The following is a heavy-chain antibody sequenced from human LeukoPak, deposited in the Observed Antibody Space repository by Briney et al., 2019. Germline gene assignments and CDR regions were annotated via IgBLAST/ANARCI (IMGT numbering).Heavy chain of an antibody. V-gene: IGHV3-23*01. J-gene: IGHJ6*03. CDR2: ISGSGDTT. CDR3: AQTYYFYYMDV. Sequence: GGSLRLSCVASGFSFNNYAMNWVRQAPGKGLEWVSAISGSGDTTYYADSVKGRFTVSRDNSKNTLYLQMNALRADDTAVYYCAQTYYFYYMDVWGKGTTVLVSS. CDR1: GFSFNNYA.